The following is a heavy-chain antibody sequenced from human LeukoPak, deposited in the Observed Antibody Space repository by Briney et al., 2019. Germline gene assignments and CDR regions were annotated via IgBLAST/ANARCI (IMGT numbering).Heavy chain of an antibody. V-gene: IGHV4-59*01. CDR1: GASISSYY. J-gene: IGHJ5*02. Sequence: SETLSVTCTVSGASISSYYWSWIRQPPGKGLEWIGYIYYSGSTNYNPSLKSRVTISVDTSKNQFSLKLSSVTAADTAVYYCARGYPRPLFDPWGQGTLVTVSS. CDR3: ARGYPRPLFDP. CDR2: IYYSGST. D-gene: IGHD1-1*01.